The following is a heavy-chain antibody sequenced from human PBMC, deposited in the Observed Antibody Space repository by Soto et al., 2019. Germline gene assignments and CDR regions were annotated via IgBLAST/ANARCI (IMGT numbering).Heavy chain of an antibody. CDR3: ARRAYCSGGSCYVFDY. CDR1: GGSISSGDYY. J-gene: IGHJ4*02. V-gene: IGHV4-30-4*01. Sequence: TSETLSLTCSVSGGSISSGDYYWNWIRQPPGKGLEWIGHIYYSGSTYYNSSLKSRVTISLDTSKNQFSLKLSSVTAADTAVYYCARRAYCSGGSCYVFDYWGQGTLVTVSS. CDR2: IYYSGST. D-gene: IGHD2-15*01.